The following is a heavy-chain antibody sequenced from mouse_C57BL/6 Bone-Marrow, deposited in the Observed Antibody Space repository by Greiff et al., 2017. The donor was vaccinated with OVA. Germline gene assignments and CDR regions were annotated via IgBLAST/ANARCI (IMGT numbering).Heavy chain of an antibody. D-gene: IGHD1-1*01. CDR3: ARSYYYGSFDY. V-gene: IGHV1-59*01. CDR2: IDPSDSYT. CDR1: GYTFPSYW. J-gene: IGHJ2*01. Sequence: QVQLQQPGAELVRPGTSVKLSCKASGYTFPSYWMHWVKQRPGQGLEWIGVIDPSDSYTNYNQKFKGKATLTVDTSSSTAYMQLSSLTSEDSAVYYCARSYYYGSFDYWGQGTTLTVSS.